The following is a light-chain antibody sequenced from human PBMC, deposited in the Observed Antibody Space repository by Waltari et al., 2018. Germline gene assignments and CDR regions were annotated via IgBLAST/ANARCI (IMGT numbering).Light chain of an antibody. V-gene: IGKV1-39*01. J-gene: IGKJ3*01. CDR1: QGISNF. Sequence: DIQMTQSPSSLSASVGDRVTVTCRASQGISNFLNWYQQKPGKAPKLLIYTASTLQNGVQSRFSGDGSGTEFTLTISSLQPEDFATYYCQQSYSFPETFGPGTKVDV. CDR2: TAS. CDR3: QQSYSFPET.